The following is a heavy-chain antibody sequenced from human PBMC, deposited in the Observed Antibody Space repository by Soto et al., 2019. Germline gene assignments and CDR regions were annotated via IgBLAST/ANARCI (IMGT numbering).Heavy chain of an antibody. V-gene: IGHV3-23*01. CDR1: GFTFSTYA. J-gene: IGHJ6*02. D-gene: IGHD1-1*01. CDR2: ISGSGGCI. CDR3: VKGYWKGDV. Sequence: EVQLLESGGGLVQPGGSLRLSCAASGFTFSTYAMNWVRQAPGNGLEWVSAISGSGGCIHYADSVKGRFTISRDNSKNTLYLQMNSLRDEDTAVYHCVKGYWKGDVWGQGTTVTVSS.